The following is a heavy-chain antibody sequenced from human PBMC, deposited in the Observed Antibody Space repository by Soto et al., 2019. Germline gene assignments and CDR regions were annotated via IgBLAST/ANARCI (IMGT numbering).Heavy chain of an antibody. CDR2: ISYDGSNK. CDR1: GFTFSSYG. V-gene: IGHV3-30*18. Sequence: HPGGSLRLSCAASGFTFSSYGMHWVRQAPGKGLEWVAVISYDGSNKYYADSVKGRFTISRDNSKNTLYLQMNSLRAEDTAVYYCAKEAGYSSGWYHYWGQGTLVTVSS. J-gene: IGHJ4*02. D-gene: IGHD6-19*01. CDR3: AKEAGYSSGWYHY.